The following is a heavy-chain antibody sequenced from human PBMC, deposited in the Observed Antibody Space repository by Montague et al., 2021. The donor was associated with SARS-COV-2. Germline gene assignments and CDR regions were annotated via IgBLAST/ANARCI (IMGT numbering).Heavy chain of an antibody. CDR3: ARDRYGHFDY. J-gene: IGHJ4*02. CDR2: VYYTGST. Sequence: TLSLTCTVSGGAINRGDYFWTWVRHHPTEGLEWIGYVYYTGSTDYNPSLKSRVSMSIDTSRNQFSLKMSSVTAADTAVYYCARDRYGHFDYWGQGTLVTVSS. CDR1: GGAINRGDYF. D-gene: IGHD5-18*01. V-gene: IGHV4-31*03.